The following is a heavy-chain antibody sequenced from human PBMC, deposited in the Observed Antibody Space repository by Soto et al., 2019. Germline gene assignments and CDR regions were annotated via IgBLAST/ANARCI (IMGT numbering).Heavy chain of an antibody. CDR1: GFTFSSYA. D-gene: IGHD4-17*01. V-gene: IGHV3-30-3*01. Sequence: QVQLVESGGGVVQPGRSLRLSCAASGFTFSSYAMHWVRQAPGKGLEWVAVISYDGSNKYYADSVKGRFTISSDNSKNTLYLQMNSLRAEDSAVYYCARDTGTSDYWCQGTLVTVSS. CDR3: ARDTGTSDY. CDR2: ISYDGSNK. J-gene: IGHJ4*02.